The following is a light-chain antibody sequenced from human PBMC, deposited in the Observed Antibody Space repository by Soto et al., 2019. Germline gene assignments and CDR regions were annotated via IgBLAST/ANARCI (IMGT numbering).Light chain of an antibody. J-gene: IGKJ2*01. Sequence: EIVLTQSPVTLSLSPGERATLSCRASQSVSSFLAWYQQKPGQAPRLLIYDVSNRATGIPARFSGSGSGTDFTLTISSLEPEDFAMYYCQQRTDWPPVYTFGQGTKLEIK. CDR3: QQRTDWPPVYT. CDR1: QSVSSF. V-gene: IGKV3-11*01. CDR2: DVS.